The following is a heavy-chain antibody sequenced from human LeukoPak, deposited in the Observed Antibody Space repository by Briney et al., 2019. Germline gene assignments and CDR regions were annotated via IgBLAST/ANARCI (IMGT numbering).Heavy chain of an antibody. CDR3: AKDGGLWVSAHWGDS. CDR1: GFTFSSFS. CDR2: ITTSDGNT. D-gene: IGHD7-27*01. Sequence: GGSLRLSCAASGFTFSSFSMNWVRQAPGKGLEWVSTITTSDGNTYYADSVKGRFTVSRDNSKNTLFLQMNSLRAEDTAVYYCAKDGGLWVSAHWGDSWGREPWSPSPQ. V-gene: IGHV3-23*01. J-gene: IGHJ4*02.